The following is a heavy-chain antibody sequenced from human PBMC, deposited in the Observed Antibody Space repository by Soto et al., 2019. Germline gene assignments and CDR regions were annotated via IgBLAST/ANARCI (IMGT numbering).Heavy chain of an antibody. CDR3: ARDIDSKYAGMDG. CDR1: GFTFSNFG. Sequence: PGGSLRLSCEASGFTFSNFGMNWVRQAPGKGLEWVARVWYDGSSKYYVDSVKGRFTISRDNYKETVYLQMNSLRAEDTGVYYCARDIDSKYAGMDGWGKGTTVAAAS. CDR2: VWYDGSSK. J-gene: IGHJ6*04. D-gene: IGHD2-2*01. V-gene: IGHV3-33*01.